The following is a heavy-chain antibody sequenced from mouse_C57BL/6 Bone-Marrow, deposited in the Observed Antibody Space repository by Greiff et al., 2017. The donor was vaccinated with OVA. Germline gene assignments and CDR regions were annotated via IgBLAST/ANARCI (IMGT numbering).Heavy chain of an antibody. CDR2: IDPSDSYT. J-gene: IGHJ2*01. D-gene: IGHD1-1*02. V-gene: IGHV1-50*01. CDR1: GYTFTSYW. Sequence: QVQLQQPGAELVKPGASVKLSCKASGYTFTSYWMQWVKQRPGQGLEWIGEIDPSDSYTNYNQKFKGKATLTVDTSSSTAYMQLSSLTSEDSAVYYCARYGLWDQLTFDDWGQGTTLTVSS. CDR3: ARYGLWDQLTFDD.